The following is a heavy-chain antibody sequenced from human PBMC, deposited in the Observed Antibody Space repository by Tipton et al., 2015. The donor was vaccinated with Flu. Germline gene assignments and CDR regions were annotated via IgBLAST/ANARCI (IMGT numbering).Heavy chain of an antibody. J-gene: IGHJ3*02. CDR2: IYYTGTT. V-gene: IGHV4-59*01. CDR3: ARDTTTRPRVFEI. CDR1: GGSISSYY. D-gene: IGHD1-1*01. Sequence: TLSLTCTVSGGSISSYYCNWVRQSPGKGLEWIGHIYYTGTTNYNPSLKSRVTISSDTSKTHCSLKMTYVTAADTAVYYCARDTTTRPRVFEIWGQGTKVTVSS.